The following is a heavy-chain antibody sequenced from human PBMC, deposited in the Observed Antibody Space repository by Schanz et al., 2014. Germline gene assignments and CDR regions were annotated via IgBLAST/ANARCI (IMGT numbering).Heavy chain of an antibody. V-gene: IGHV4-59*06. Sequence: QVQLQESGPGLVRPSETLSLTCTVSGGSISSYYWSWIRQSPGKGLEWIGYISYSGRTYYSPSLKSRLTMSVDTSKNQFSLRLSSVTAADTAIYYCSRGECSSTSCHEVAPPDDWGQGTLVTVSS. CDR3: SRGECSSTSCHEVAPPDD. CDR1: GGSISSYY. D-gene: IGHD2-2*01. CDR2: ISYSGRT. J-gene: IGHJ4*02.